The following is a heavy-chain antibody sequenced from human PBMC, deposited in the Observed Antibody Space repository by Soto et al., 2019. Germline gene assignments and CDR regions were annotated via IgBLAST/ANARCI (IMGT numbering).Heavy chain of an antibody. J-gene: IGHJ6*02. D-gene: IGHD3-22*01. CDR3: AKDLAARATYYYESGSYSADYYYGMDV. V-gene: IGHV3-30*18. Sequence: PGGSLRLSCAASGFTLSSFGMHWVRQTPGKGLEWLAVISYDGSNKYYEDSVKGRLTISRDNSKNTLYLQMNSLRAEDTAVYYCAKDLAARATYYYESGSYSADYYYGMDVWCQGTTVTVSS. CDR1: GFTLSSFG. CDR2: ISYDGSNK.